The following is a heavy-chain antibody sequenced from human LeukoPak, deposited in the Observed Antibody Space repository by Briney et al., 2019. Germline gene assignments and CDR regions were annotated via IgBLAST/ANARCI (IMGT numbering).Heavy chain of an antibody. CDR3: ARAPYGSATNNYYMDV. J-gene: IGHJ6*03. V-gene: IGHV4-59*01. CDR1: GGSISSYH. Sequence: SETLSLTCTVSGGSISSYHWSRIRQPTGKGLEWIGFFYYSGSTNYNPSLKSRVTISVDTSKNQFSLKLSSVTAADTAVYYCARAPYGSATNNYYMDVWGKGTTVTVSS. CDR2: FYYSGST. D-gene: IGHD3-10*01.